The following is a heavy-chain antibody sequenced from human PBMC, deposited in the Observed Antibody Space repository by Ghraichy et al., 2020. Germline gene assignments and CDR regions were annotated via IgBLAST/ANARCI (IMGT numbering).Heavy chain of an antibody. V-gene: IGHV3-23*01. J-gene: IGHJ5*02. CDR3: AKEYSSSSDIGWFDP. CDR1: GFTFSSYA. D-gene: IGHD6-6*01. Sequence: GESLNISCAASGFTFSSYAMSWVRQAPGKGLEWVSAISGSGASTYYADSVKGRFTISRDNSKNTLYLQMNSLRAEDTAVYYCAKEYSSSSDIGWFDPWGQGTLVTVSS. CDR2: ISGSGAST.